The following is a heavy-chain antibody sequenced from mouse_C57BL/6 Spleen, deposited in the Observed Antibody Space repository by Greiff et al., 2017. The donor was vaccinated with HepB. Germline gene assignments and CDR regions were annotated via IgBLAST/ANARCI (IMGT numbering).Heavy chain of an antibody. CDR3: VRQGDGNYGPSFAY. Sequence: EVKLMESGGGLVQPKGSLKLSCAASGFSFNTYAMNWVRQAPGKGLEWVARIRSKSNNYATYYADSVKDRFTISRDDSESMLYLQMNNLKTDDTAMYYCVRQGDGNYGPSFAYWGQGTLVTVSA. CDR2: IRSKSNNYAT. J-gene: IGHJ3*01. V-gene: IGHV10-1*01. D-gene: IGHD2-1*01. CDR1: GFSFNTYA.